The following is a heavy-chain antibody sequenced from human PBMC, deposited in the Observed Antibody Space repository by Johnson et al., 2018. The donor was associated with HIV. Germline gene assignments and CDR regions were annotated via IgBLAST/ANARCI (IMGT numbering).Heavy chain of an antibody. V-gene: IGHV3-15*01. J-gene: IGHJ3*01. D-gene: IGHD3-22*01. CDR2: IKSKTDGETT. CDR3: TTIHYDSSSPGAFDF. Sequence: VQLVESGGGLVKPGGSLRLSCAASGFTFSNAWMSWVRQAPGKGLEWVGRIKSKTDGETTDYAAPVKGRFSISRDDSKNTLYLQMNSLQTEDTGVYYCTTIHYDSSSPGAFDFWGQGTMVTVSS. CDR1: GFTFSNAW.